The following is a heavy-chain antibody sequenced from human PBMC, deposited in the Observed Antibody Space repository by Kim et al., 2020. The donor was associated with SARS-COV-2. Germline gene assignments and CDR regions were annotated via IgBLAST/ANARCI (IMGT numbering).Heavy chain of an antibody. D-gene: IGHD1-26*01. CDR3: TRASWGDY. Sequence: GGSLRLSCAASGFTFSDYYMTWFRRAPGKGREWVAKIKQDGHDGYYVDYVKGRFTISRDNAKNLLYLQMNSLRADDTAVYFCTRASWGDYWGQGTLVTVSS. CDR2: IKQDGHDG. J-gene: IGHJ4*02. V-gene: IGHV3-7*01. CDR1: GFTFSDYY.